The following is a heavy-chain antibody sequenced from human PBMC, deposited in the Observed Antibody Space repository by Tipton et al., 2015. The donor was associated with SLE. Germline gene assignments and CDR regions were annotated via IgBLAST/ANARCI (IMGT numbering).Heavy chain of an antibody. V-gene: IGHV4-59*11. Sequence: TMSLTCTVSGVPISNHCWSWIRQSPGKGLEWIGFWFYSGTTTYNPSLKSRVTISVDRSKNQISLKLKSVTAADTAVYYCARDLLDIWGQGTMVTVSS. J-gene: IGHJ3*02. CDR3: ARDLLDI. CDR1: GVPISNHC. CDR2: WFYSGTT.